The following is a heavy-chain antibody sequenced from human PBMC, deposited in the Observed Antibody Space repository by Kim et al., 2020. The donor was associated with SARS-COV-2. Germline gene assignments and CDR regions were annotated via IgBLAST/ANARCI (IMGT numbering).Heavy chain of an antibody. CDR3: ARDYYHNVSRYYYGSGSYYIAYYFDY. V-gene: IGHV1-69*06. D-gene: IGHD3-10*01. CDR1: GGTFSSYA. Sequence: SVKVSCKASGGTFSSYAISWVRQAPGQGLEWMGGIIPIFGTANYAQKFQGRVTITADKSTSTAYMELSSLRSEDTAVYYCARDYYHNVSRYYYGSGSYYIAYYFDYWGQGTLVTVSS. CDR2: IIPIFGTA. J-gene: IGHJ4*02.